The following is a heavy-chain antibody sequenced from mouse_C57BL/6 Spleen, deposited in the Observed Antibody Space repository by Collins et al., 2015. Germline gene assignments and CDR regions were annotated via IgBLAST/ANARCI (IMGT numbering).Heavy chain of an antibody. Sequence: QVQLQQSGPELVKPGASVKISCKASGYAFSNSWMNWVKQRPGKGLEWIGRIYPGDGHTNYNGKFKGKATLTADKSSSTAYMQLSSLTSEDSTVYFCARIYDGYPYAMDFWGQGTSVTVSS. CDR1: GYAFSNSW. CDR3: ARIYDGYPYAMDF. CDR2: IYPGDGHT. D-gene: IGHD2-3*01. V-gene: IGHV1-82*01. J-gene: IGHJ4*01.